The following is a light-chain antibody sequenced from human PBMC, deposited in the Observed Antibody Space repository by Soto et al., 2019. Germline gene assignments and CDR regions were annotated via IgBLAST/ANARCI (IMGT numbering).Light chain of an antibody. Sequence: QSALTQPPSASGSPGQSVTISCTGTSSDVGGYNSVSWYQQHPGKVPRLMIXXXXXXXXXXXXXXSGSKSVNTASLTVSGXXXXXXXXXYCSSYAGSNNLVFGGGTKLTVL. J-gene: IGLJ2*01. V-gene: IGLV2-8*01. CDR2: XXX. CDR1: SSDVGGYNS. CDR3: SSYAGSNNLV.